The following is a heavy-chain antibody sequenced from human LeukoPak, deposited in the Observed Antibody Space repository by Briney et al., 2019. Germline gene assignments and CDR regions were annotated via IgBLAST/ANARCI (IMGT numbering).Heavy chain of an antibody. CDR3: ARLHDLDY. D-gene: IGHD5-24*01. Sequence: PPETLSLTCTVSGASIISSIYRWGWIRQPPGKGLEWMGSVYYDGSTYYNPSLTSRVIMSVDTSKNQFSLKVRSVAATDTAVYYCARLHDLDYWGQGILVTVSS. J-gene: IGHJ4*02. CDR2: VYYDGST. V-gene: IGHV4-39*01. CDR1: GASIISSIYR.